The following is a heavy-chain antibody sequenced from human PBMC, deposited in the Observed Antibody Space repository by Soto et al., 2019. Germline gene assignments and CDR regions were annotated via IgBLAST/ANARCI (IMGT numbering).Heavy chain of an antibody. CDR1: GGSISSGDYY. CDR2: TYYSGST. D-gene: IGHD3-10*01. V-gene: IGHV4-30-4*01. CDR3: ARDAYYYGSGSYSNYYYYGMDV. J-gene: IGHJ6*02. Sequence: SETLSLTCTVSGGSISSGDYYWSWIRQPPGKGLEWIGYTYYSGSTYYNPSLKSRVTISVDTSKNQFSLKLSSVTAADTAVYYCARDAYYYGSGSYSNYYYYGMDVWGQGTTVTVSS.